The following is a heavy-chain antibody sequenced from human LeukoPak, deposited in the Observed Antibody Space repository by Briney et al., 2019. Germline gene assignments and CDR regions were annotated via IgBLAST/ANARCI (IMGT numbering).Heavy chain of an antibody. CDR3: ARQGYSSGFYYFDY. Sequence: SETLSLTXTVSGGSIRSYYWSWIRQPPGKGLEWIGYIYYSGSTNYNPSLKSRVTISVDASQNQFSLKLSSVTAADTAVYYCARQGYSSGFYYFDYWGQGTLVTVSS. CDR1: GGSIRSYY. CDR2: IYYSGST. D-gene: IGHD6-19*01. J-gene: IGHJ4*02. V-gene: IGHV4-59*01.